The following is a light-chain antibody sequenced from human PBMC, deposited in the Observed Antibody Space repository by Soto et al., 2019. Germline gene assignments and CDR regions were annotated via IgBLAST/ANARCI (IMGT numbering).Light chain of an antibody. J-gene: IGKJ1*01. CDR2: SAS. CDR3: QQYNNWPRT. Sequence: TQSPDTLSLSPGERATLSCRASRSLDSRYLVWYQQKPGQAPRLLIYSASTRATGIPARFSGSGSGTEFTLTINSLQSEDFAVYYCQQYNNWPRTFGQGTKVDIK. V-gene: IGKV3-15*01. CDR1: RSLDSRY.